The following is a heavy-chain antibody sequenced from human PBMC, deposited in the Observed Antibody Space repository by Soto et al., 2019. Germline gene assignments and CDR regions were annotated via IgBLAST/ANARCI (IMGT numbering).Heavy chain of an antibody. CDR1: GFTFSSYA. J-gene: IGHJ4*02. CDR3: AKDLLHLGELSLVDY. Sequence: EVQLLESGGGLVQPGGSLRLSCAASGFTFSSYAMSWVRQAPGKGLEWVSAISGSGGSTYYADSVKGRFTISRDNSKNTLYLQMNSVRAEDTAVYYCAKDLLHLGELSLVDYWGQGTLVTVSS. V-gene: IGHV3-23*01. D-gene: IGHD3-16*02. CDR2: ISGSGGST.